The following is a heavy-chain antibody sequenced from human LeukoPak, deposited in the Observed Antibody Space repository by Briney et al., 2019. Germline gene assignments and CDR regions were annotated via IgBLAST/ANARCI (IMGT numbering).Heavy chain of an antibody. CDR3: ARRAYTSSYTAGY. Sequence: GESLKISCKGSGYSFSNYWIGWVRQMPGKGLEWMGIIYPGDSDTRYSPSFEGQVTISADKSISTAYLQRSSPKASDTAMYYCARRAYTSSYTAGYWGQGTLVTVSS. D-gene: IGHD6-6*01. CDR1: GYSFSNYW. J-gene: IGHJ4*02. CDR2: IYPGDSDT. V-gene: IGHV5-51*01.